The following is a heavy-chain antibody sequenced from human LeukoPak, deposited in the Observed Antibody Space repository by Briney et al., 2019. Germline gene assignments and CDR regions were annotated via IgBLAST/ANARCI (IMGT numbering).Heavy chain of an antibody. CDR3: AKDFFGVVTALFDY. J-gene: IGHJ4*02. V-gene: IGHV3-9*01. CDR1: GFTFDDYA. CDR2: ISWNSDSI. Sequence: GRSLRLSCAASGFTFDDYAMHWVRQAPGKGLEWVSGISWNSDSIGYADSVKGRFTISRDNAKNSLYLQMNSLRAEDTALYYCAKDFFGVVTALFDYWGQGTLVTVSS. D-gene: IGHD3-3*01.